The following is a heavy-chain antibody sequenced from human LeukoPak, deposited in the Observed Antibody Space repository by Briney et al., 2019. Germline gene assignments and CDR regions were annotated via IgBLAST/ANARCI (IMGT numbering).Heavy chain of an antibody. J-gene: IGHJ4*02. V-gene: IGHV4-39*01. CDR3: ARRFVDTSGYYYDDY. Sequence: PSETLSLTCTVSGGSISSSSYYWGWIRQPPGKGLEWIGSIYYSGSTYYNPSLKSRVTISVDTSKNQFSLKLSSVTAADTAVYYSARRFVDTSGYYYDDYWGPGILVTVSS. D-gene: IGHD3-22*01. CDR1: GGSISSSSYY. CDR2: IYYSGST.